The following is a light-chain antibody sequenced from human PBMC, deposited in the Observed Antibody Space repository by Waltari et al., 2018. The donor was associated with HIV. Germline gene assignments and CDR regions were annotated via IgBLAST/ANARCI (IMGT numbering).Light chain of an antibody. Sequence: QSALTQPRSVSGSPRQSVTISCTGTSSAVGGYNYVSWYQQHPGKAPKLMIYDVTKRPSGVPDRFSGSTSGNTASLTISGLQAEDEADYYCCSYAGSLVVFGGGTKLTVL. CDR3: CSYAGSLVV. CDR1: SSAVGGYNY. CDR2: DVT. V-gene: IGLV2-11*01. J-gene: IGLJ2*01.